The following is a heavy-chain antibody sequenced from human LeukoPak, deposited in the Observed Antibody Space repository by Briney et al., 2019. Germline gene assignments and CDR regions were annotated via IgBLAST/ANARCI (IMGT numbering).Heavy chain of an antibody. CDR2: IYYSGST. CDR3: ARRDSSGYYVY. V-gene: IGHV4-59*08. CDR1: GGSISSYY. D-gene: IGHD3-22*01. J-gene: IGHJ4*02. Sequence: PSETLSLTCTVSGGSISSYYWSWFRQPPGKGLEWIGYIYYSGSTNYNPSLKSRVTISGDTFKNQFSLRLSSVTAADTAVYYCARRDSSGYYVYWGQGTLVTVSS.